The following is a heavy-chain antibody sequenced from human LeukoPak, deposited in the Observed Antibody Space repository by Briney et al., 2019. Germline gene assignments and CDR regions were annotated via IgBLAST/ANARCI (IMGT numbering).Heavy chain of an antibody. Sequence: ASVKVSCKVSGYTLTELSMHWVRQAPGKGLEWMGGFDPEDGETIYAQKFQGRVTMTEDTSTDTAYMELSSLRSEDTAVYYCAAVELLLGPTGGWFDPWGQGTLVTVSS. J-gene: IGHJ5*02. CDR3: AAVELLLGPTGGWFDP. CDR1: GYTLTELS. CDR2: FDPEDGET. D-gene: IGHD2-15*01. V-gene: IGHV1-24*01.